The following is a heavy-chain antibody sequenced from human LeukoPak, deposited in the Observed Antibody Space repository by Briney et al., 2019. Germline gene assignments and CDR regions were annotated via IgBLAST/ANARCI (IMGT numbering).Heavy chain of an antibody. CDR1: GFTSSSDA. Sequence: GGSLRLSCAASGFTSSSDAMSWVRQAPGKGLEWVSAISGSGGSTYYADSVKGRFTISRDNSKNTLYLQMNSLRAEDTAVYYCARDLEGYFDYWGQGTLVTVSS. V-gene: IGHV3-23*01. CDR3: ARDLEGYFDY. J-gene: IGHJ4*02. D-gene: IGHD1-1*01. CDR2: ISGSGGST.